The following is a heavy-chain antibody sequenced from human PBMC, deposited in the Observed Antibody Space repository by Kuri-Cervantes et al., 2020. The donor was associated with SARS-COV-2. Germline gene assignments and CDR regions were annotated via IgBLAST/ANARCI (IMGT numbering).Heavy chain of an antibody. CDR2: IYYSGST. J-gene: IGHJ1*01. Sequence: SETLSLTCTVSGGSISSYYWSWIRQPPGKGLEWIGYIYYSGSTNYNPSLKSRVAISVDTSKNQFSLKLSSVTAADTAVCYCARGGSSWFEYFQHWGQGTLVTVSS. CDR3: ARGGSSWFEYFQH. D-gene: IGHD6-13*01. CDR1: GGSISSYY. V-gene: IGHV4-59*12.